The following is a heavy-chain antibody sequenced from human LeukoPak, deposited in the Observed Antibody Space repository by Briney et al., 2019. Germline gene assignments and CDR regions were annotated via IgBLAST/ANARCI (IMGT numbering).Heavy chain of an antibody. D-gene: IGHD6-13*01. CDR1: GGAISRYSYY. Sequence: SETLSLPCTVPGGAISRYSYYWGWIRQSPGKGLEWIGSIYYNGGTIYDPSLKSRVTISVDTSKNQFSLKLSSVTAADTAVYFCARQNGHSSSHFDYWGQGTLVTVSS. CDR3: ARQNGHSSSHFDY. J-gene: IGHJ4*02. V-gene: IGHV4-39*01. CDR2: IYYNGGT.